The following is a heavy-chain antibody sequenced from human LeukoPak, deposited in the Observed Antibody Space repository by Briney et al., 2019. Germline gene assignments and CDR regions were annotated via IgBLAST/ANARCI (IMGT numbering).Heavy chain of an antibody. CDR1: GFTFTSSA. CDR3: AADRWVGATTFDY. D-gene: IGHD1-26*01. J-gene: IGHJ4*02. Sequence: SVMVSCKASGFTFTSSAMQWVRQARGQRLEWIGWIVVGSGNTNYAQKFQERVTITRDMSTSTAYMELSSLRSEDTAVYYCAADRWVGATTFDYWGQGTLVTVSS. V-gene: IGHV1-58*02. CDR2: IVVGSGNT.